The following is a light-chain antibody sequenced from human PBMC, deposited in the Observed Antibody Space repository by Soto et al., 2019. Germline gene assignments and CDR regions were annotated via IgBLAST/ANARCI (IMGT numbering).Light chain of an antibody. CDR3: QQYHDYWT. Sequence: DIQMTQSPSSLSASVGDRVTITCRASQRISSRLAWYQQKPGKAPKLLIYKASSLESGVPSRFSGSGSGTEFTLTISSLQPDDFATYYCQQYHDYWTFGQGTKVDI. CDR1: QRISSR. CDR2: KAS. V-gene: IGKV1-5*03. J-gene: IGKJ1*01.